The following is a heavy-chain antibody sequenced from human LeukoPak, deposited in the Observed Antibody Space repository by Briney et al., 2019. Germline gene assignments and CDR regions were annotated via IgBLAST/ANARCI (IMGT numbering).Heavy chain of an antibody. CDR3: AKDSPYSSSQFDY. CDR1: GFTVSSNY. J-gene: IGHJ4*02. CDR2: IYSGGST. D-gene: IGHD6-13*01. Sequence: GGSLRHSCAASGFTVSSNYMSWVRQAPGKGLEWVSVIYSGGSTYYADSVKGRFTISRDNSKNTLYLQMNSLRAEGTAVYYCAKDSPYSSSQFDYWGQGTLVTVSS. V-gene: IGHV3-53*01.